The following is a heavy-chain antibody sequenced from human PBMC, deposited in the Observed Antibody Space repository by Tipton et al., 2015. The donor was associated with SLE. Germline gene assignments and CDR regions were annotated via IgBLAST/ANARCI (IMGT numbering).Heavy chain of an antibody. CDR1: GFTFSSYE. D-gene: IGHD2-15*01. Sequence: GSLRLSCAASGFTFSSYEMNWVRQAPGKGLEWVSYISSSGSTIYYADSVKGRFTISRDNAKNSLYLQMNSLRAEDTAVYYCARDSVTAPLGYWGQGTLVTVSS. CDR2: ISSSGSTI. V-gene: IGHV3-48*03. J-gene: IGHJ4*02. CDR3: ARDSVTAPLGY.